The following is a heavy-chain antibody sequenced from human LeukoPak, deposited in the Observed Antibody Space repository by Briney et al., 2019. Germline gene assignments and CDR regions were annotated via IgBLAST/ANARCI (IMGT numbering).Heavy chain of an antibody. CDR1: GFTLSNYA. J-gene: IGHJ4*02. CDR2: LSADGNRT. D-gene: IGHD6-13*01. CDR3: VRKGWVSGAIDY. V-gene: IGHV3-64D*06. Sequence: QAGGSLRLSCSASGFTLSNYAMSWVRQSPGKGLEYVSALSADGNRTFYAESVKGRFTISRDSSNNTLHLQMSSLRPEDTAVYYCVRKGWVSGAIDYWGQGTLVTVSS.